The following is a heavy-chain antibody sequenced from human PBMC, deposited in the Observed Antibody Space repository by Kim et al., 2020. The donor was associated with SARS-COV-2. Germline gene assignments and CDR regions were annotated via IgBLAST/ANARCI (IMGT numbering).Heavy chain of an antibody. D-gene: IGHD4-17*01. CDR1: GFTFADYA. CDR2: IRSKAYGGTT. V-gene: IGHV3-49*03. CDR3: TRLDDYGDYPYYYYGMDV. Sequence: GGSLRLSCSASGFTFADYAMNWFRQAPGKGLEWVGFIRSKAYGGTTKYAASVKGRFTISRDDSKSIAYPQMNSLKTEDTAVYYCTRLDDYGDYPYYYYGMDVWGQGTTVTVSS. J-gene: IGHJ6*02.